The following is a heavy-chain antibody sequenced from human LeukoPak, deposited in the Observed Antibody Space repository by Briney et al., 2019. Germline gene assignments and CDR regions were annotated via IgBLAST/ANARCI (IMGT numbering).Heavy chain of an antibody. D-gene: IGHD3-22*01. Sequence: GGSLRLSCAASGFIVSYKYMAWVRQAPGKGLEWLSIICTAGNTVSAESVKGRFIISRDNSRNTVHLQMNSLRDDDTAVYYCARGQIDLLRNYFDSWGPGTLVAVSS. V-gene: IGHV3-66*01. CDR3: ARGQIDLLRNYFDS. CDR2: ICTAGNT. J-gene: IGHJ4*02. CDR1: GFIVSYKY.